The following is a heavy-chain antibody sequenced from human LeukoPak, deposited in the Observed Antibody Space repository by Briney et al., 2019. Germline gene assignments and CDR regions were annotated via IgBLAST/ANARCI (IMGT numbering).Heavy chain of an antibody. V-gene: IGHV3-21*01. CDR3: ARGTDQVTIFGGVIPAAFDI. CDR2: ISSSSSYI. D-gene: IGHD3-3*01. J-gene: IGHJ3*02. Sequence: PGGSLRLSCAASGFTFSSYSMNWVRQAPGKGLEWVSSISSSSSYIYYADSVKGRFTISRDNARNSLYLQMNSLRAEDTAVYYCARGTDQVTIFGGVIPAAFDIWGQGTMVTVSS. CDR1: GFTFSSYS.